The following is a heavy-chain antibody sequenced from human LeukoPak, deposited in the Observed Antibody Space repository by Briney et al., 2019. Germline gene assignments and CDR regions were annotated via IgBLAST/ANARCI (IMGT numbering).Heavy chain of an antibody. Sequence: KSSETLSLTCTVSGGSISSYYWSWIRQPPGKGLEWIGYIYYSGSTNYNPSLKSRVTISVDTSKNQFSLKLSSVTAADTAVYYCARGFWSGYRYYYYYYMDVWGKGTTVTVSS. D-gene: IGHD3-3*01. CDR3: ARGFWSGYRYYYYYYMDV. J-gene: IGHJ6*03. CDR2: IYYSGST. CDR1: GGSISSYY. V-gene: IGHV4-59*12.